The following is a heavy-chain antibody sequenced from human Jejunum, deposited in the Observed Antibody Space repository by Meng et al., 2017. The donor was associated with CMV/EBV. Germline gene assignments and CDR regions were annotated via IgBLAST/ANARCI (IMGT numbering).Heavy chain of an antibody. CDR3: AKNRVSYTSSTALDY. D-gene: IGHD2-2*02. CDR1: FDFSRYG. CDR2: VGYDGSGE. V-gene: IGHV3-33*06. J-gene: IGHJ4*02. Sequence: FDFSRYGMHWVRPAPGKGLEWVAIVGYDGSGEEYGDSVKGRFTISRDNSKTTLYLQMNSLRPEDTAVYYCAKNRVSYTSSTALDYWGQGSQGTVSS.